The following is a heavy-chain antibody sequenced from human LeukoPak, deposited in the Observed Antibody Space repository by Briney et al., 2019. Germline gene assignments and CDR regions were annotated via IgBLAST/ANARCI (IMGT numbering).Heavy chain of an antibody. D-gene: IGHD3-3*01. V-gene: IGHV3-23*01. Sequence: GGSLRLSCAASGFTVSSNYMSWVRQAPGKGLEWVSAISGSGGSTYYADSVKGRFTISRDNSKNTLYLQMNSLRAEDTAVYYCAKDPVLRFLEWSSPSYFDYWGQGTLVTVSS. CDR1: GFTVSSNY. CDR2: ISGSGGST. CDR3: AKDPVLRFLEWSSPSYFDY. J-gene: IGHJ4*02.